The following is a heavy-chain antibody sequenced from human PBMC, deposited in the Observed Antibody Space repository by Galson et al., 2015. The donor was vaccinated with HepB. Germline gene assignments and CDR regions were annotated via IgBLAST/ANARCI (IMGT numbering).Heavy chain of an antibody. Sequence: SLRLSCAASGFTFSSYGMHWVRQAPGKGLEWVAVISYDGSNKYYADSVKGRFTISRDNSKNTLYLQMNSLRAEDTAVYYCAKVWVIAVAGTRPDDAFDIWGQGTMVTVSS. J-gene: IGHJ3*02. CDR3: AKVWVIAVAGTRPDDAFDI. D-gene: IGHD6-19*01. CDR2: ISYDGSNK. V-gene: IGHV3-30*18. CDR1: GFTFSSYG.